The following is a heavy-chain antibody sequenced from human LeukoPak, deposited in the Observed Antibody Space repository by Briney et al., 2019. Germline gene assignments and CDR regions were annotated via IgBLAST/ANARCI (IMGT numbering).Heavy chain of an antibody. CDR1: GFTFSNAW. J-gene: IGHJ3*02. Sequence: GSLRLSCAASGFTFSNAWVTWVRQPPGKGLEWVGEINHSGSTNYNPSLKSRVTISVDTSKNQFSLKLSSVTAADTAVYYCARSMGYCSGGSCYGAFDIWGQGTMVTVSS. V-gene: IGHV4-34*01. D-gene: IGHD2-15*01. CDR2: INHSGST. CDR3: ARSMGYCSGGSCYGAFDI.